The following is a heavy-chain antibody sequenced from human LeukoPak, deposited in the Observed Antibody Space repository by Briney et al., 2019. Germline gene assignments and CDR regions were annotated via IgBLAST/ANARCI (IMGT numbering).Heavy chain of an antibody. CDR2: IGDSGTTF. J-gene: IGHJ4*02. CDR1: GFTFTTYE. V-gene: IGHV3-48*03. D-gene: IGHD5-12*01. CDR3: AREVYSGYSYFDY. Sequence: GGSLRLSCAASGFTFTTYEMNWVRQAPGKGLEWISYIGDSGTTFYHADSVKGRFTISRDSAKNSVYLQMNSLRAEDTAVYYCAREVYSGYSYFDYWGQGTLVTVSS.